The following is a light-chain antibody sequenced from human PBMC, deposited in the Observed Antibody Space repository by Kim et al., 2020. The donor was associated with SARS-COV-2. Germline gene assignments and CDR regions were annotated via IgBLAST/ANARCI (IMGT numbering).Light chain of an antibody. CDR1: LGIRND. Sequence: SATVGDQVTSTWRERLGIRNDLGWYQQTPGKATKLLIYGASSLQSGVSSRFSGSGSGADFTLTISSLQPEDFATYYCLQDYIHPPTVGQGTKLEI. CDR3: LQDYIHPPT. V-gene: IGKV1-6*01. CDR2: GAS. J-gene: IGKJ2*01.